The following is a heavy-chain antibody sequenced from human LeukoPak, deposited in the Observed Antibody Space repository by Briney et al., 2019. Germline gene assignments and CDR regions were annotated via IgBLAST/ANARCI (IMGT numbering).Heavy chain of an antibody. D-gene: IGHD2-15*01. Sequence: GGSLRLSCEVSGFTFSHYGMSWVRQAPGKGPEWVAGFNGRGDSTYYAESVRGRFTISRDTSKNTLYLQVSSLRAEDTALYYCATSARTYIGSSLDYWGQGTLVTVSS. CDR2: FNGRGDST. CDR3: ATSARTYIGSSLDY. J-gene: IGHJ4*02. CDR1: GFTFSHYG. V-gene: IGHV3-23*01.